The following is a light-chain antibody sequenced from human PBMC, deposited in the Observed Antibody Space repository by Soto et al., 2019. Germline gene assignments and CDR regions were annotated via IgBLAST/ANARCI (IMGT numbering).Light chain of an antibody. CDR1: HDISNS. V-gene: IGKV1-33*01. J-gene: IGKJ3*01. Sequence: DIQMTQSPPSLSASVGDRVTITCQASHDISNSLNWYQDKPGQAPKLVIYDAYNLETGVPSTFSGNGYGTDFTFTISSLRPEDIATYYCQKSDHLPLFGPGTRVDMK. CDR2: DAY. CDR3: QKSDHLPL.